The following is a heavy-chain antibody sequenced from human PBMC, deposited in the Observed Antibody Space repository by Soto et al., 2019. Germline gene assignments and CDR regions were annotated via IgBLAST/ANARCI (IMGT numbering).Heavy chain of an antibody. D-gene: IGHD2-2*01. CDR3: AREGSDVLVPAARDYYYYGMDV. V-gene: IGHV1-46*01. CDR2: INPSGGST. CDR1: GYTFTSYY. Sequence: QVQLVQSGAEVKKPGASVKVSCKASGYTFTSYYMHWVRQAPGQGLEWMGIINPSGGSTSYAQKFQGRVTVTRDTSTSTVYMELSSLRSEDTAVYYCAREGSDVLVPAARDYYYYGMDVWGQGTTVTVSS. J-gene: IGHJ6*02.